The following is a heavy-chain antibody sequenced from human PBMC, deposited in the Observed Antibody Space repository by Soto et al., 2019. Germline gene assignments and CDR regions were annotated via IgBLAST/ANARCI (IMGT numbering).Heavy chain of an antibody. J-gene: IGHJ5*02. CDR2: INYSGRS. V-gene: IGHV4-59*01. CDR1: GDSSSTYY. CDR3: ARSYCADSVSCNWFDP. D-gene: IGHD2-8*02. Sequence: QVQLQESGPGLVKSSETLSLTCSVSGDSSSTYYWGWIRQPPGKGLEWIGYINYSGRSNHNPSLKSRLSRSVDASKNQVSLKLNSVTAADTAVYCCARSYCADSVSCNWFDPWGQGTLVVVSS.